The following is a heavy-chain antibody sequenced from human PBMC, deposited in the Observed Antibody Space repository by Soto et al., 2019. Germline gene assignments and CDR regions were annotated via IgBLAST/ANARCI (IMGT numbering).Heavy chain of an antibody. CDR2: IYYSGST. D-gene: IGHD6-13*01. V-gene: IGHV4-59*01. J-gene: IGHJ4*02. CDR1: GGSISSYY. Sequence: SETLSLTCTVSGGSISSYYWSWIRQPPGKGLEWIGYIYYSGSTNYNPSLKSRVTISVDTSKNQFSLKLSSVTAADTAVYYCARDNAAAKRAFDYWGQGNLVTVSS. CDR3: ARDNAAAKRAFDY.